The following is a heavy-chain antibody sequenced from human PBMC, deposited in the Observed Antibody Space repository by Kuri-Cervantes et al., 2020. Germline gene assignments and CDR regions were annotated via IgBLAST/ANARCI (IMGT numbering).Heavy chain of an antibody. V-gene: IGHV1-69*13. CDR2: IIPIFGTA. D-gene: IGHD1-26*01. CDR1: GGTFSSYA. Sequence: SVKVSCRASGGTFSSYAISWVRQAPGQGLEWMGGIIPIFGTANYAQKFQGRVTITADESTSTAYMELSSPRSEDTAVYYCARGGAGRWELLRHAFDIWGQGTMVTVSS. J-gene: IGHJ3*02. CDR3: ARGGAGRWELLRHAFDI.